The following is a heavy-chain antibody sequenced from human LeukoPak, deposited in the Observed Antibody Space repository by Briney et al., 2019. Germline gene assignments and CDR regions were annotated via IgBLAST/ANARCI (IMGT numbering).Heavy chain of an antibody. CDR1: GGSISSYY. CDR2: IHYSGST. J-gene: IGHJ1*01. V-gene: IGHV4-59*01. CDR3: ARAGIGHGEYFQH. D-gene: IGHD6-13*01. Sequence: PSETLSLTCTVSGGSISSYYWSWIRQPPGKGLEWIGYIHYSGSTNYNPSLKSRVTISADTSKNHFSLKLSSVTAADTAVYYCARAGIGHGEYFQHWGQGTLVTVSS.